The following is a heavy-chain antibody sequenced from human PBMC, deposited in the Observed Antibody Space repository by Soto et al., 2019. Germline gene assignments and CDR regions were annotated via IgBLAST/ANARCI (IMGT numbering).Heavy chain of an antibody. Sequence: QVQLVQSGAEVKKPGSSVKVSCKASGGTFSSYAISWVRQAPGQGLEWMGGIIPIFGTANYAQKFQGRVTITADESTRTAYMELSSLRSEDTAVYYCAREGCSGGSCFNYFDYWGQGTLVTVSS. J-gene: IGHJ4*02. CDR1: GGTFSSYA. V-gene: IGHV1-69*12. CDR3: AREGCSGGSCFNYFDY. CDR2: IIPIFGTA. D-gene: IGHD2-15*01.